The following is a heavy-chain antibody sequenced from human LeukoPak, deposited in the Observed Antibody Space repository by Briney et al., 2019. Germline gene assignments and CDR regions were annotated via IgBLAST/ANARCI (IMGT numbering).Heavy chain of an antibody. CDR1: GYTFTVYY. D-gene: IGHD2-15*01. J-gene: IGHJ5*02. CDR3: ARDFGVVVAANWFDP. CDR2: INPNSGGT. V-gene: IGHV1-2*06. Sequence: GASVKVSCKASGYTFTVYYMHWVRQAPGQGLEWMVRINPNSGGTNYAQKFQGRVTMTRDTSISTAYMELSRLRSDDTAVYYCARDFGVVVAANWFDPWGQGTLVTVSS.